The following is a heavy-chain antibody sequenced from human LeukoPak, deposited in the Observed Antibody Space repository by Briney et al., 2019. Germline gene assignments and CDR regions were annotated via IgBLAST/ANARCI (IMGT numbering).Heavy chain of an antibody. CDR2: ISYDGSIG. D-gene: IGHD1/OR15-1a*01. CDR3: AKSTVTTGLDF. Sequence: GGSLRLSCAASGFTFSTYGMHSVGQAPGKGLEWVAVISYDGSIGYYADSVKGRFTISRDNSRNTLYLQMNSLRAENTAVYYCAKSTVTTGLDFWGQGTLVTVSS. V-gene: IGHV3-30*18. CDR1: GFTFSTYG. J-gene: IGHJ4*02.